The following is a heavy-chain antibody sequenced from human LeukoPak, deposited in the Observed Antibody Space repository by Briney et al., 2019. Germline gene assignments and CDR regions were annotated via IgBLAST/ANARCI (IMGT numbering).Heavy chain of an antibody. V-gene: IGHV1-2*02. CDR1: GYTFTGYY. CDR3: ARDLMATDIVVVPAAMAPDYYYYMDV. D-gene: IGHD2-2*01. Sequence: ASVKVSCKASGYTFTGYYMHWVRQAPGRGLEWMGWVNPHNGGTNYAQKFQGRATMTRDTSISTAYMELSRLRSDDTAVYYCARDLMATDIVVVPAAMAPDYYYYMDVWGKGTTVTVSS. CDR2: VNPHNGGT. J-gene: IGHJ6*03.